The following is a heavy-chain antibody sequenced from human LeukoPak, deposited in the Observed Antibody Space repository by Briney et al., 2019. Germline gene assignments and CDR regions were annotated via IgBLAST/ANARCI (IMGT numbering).Heavy chain of an antibody. D-gene: IGHD2/OR15-2a*01. CDR1: GGTFSSYA. CDR3: ATVYYLLYFDF. J-gene: IGHJ4*02. V-gene: IGHV1-69-2*01. CDR2: VDPEDGKT. Sequence: PWASVKVSCKASGGTFSSYAISWVRQAPGKGLEWVGRVDPEDGKTMYAEKFQGRVTIIADTSTDTAYMELGSLTSEDTAVYYCATVYYLLYFDFWGQGTLVTVSS.